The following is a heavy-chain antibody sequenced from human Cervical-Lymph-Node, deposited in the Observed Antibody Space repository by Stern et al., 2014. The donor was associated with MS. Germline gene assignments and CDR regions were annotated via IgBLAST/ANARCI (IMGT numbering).Heavy chain of an antibody. V-gene: IGHV5-51*04. J-gene: IGHJ5*02. D-gene: IGHD5-24*01. Sequence: EVQLEESGPEVKKPGESLTISCKASGYHFTNYWIAWVRQMPGNGLEWMGIIHPGDSATSYSPAFQSHVTILPDKPTSTHYLSCRSLAASDTAIYFGARMREMGAINWFDPWGQGTLVTVSS. CDR3: ARMREMGAINWFDP. CDR1: GYHFTNYW. CDR2: IHPGDSAT.